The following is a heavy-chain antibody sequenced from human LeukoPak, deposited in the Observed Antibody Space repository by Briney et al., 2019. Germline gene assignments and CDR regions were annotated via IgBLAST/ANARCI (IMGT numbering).Heavy chain of an antibody. CDR3: AKVKTHWYFDS. J-gene: IGHJ4*02. CDR2: ISGSASGGT. V-gene: IGHV3-23*01. Sequence: PGGSLRLSCAASGFPFSTNDMCWVRQAPGKGLEWVSAISGSASGGTTYGDSVKGRFTISRDKSKGTLYLQMNSLRAEDTAVYYCAKVKTHWYFDSWGRGTLVTVSS. CDR1: GFPFSTND. D-gene: IGHD1-1*01.